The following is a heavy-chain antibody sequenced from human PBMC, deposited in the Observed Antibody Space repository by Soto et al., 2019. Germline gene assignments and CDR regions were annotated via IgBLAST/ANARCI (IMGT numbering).Heavy chain of an antibody. V-gene: IGHV4-31*03. CDR2: IYYSGST. D-gene: IGHD6-13*01. CDR1: GGSISSGGYY. J-gene: IGHJ5*02. Sequence: QVQLQESGPGLVKPSQTLSLTCTVSGGSISSGGYYWSWIRQHPGKGLEWIGYIYYSGSTYYNPSLKGRVTRSVDTSKNQFSLKLSSVTAADTAVYYCARDAMYSSSWGTGNWFDPWGQGTLVTVSS. CDR3: ARDAMYSSSWGTGNWFDP.